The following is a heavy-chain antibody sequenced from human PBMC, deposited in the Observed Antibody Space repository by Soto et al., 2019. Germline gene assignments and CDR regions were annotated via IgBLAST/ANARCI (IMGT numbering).Heavy chain of an antibody. CDR3: VRYTTGSLLANVH. CDR1: GGSISSFGYY. V-gene: IGHV4-39*01. J-gene: IGHJ4*02. CDR2: IDYSGTT. Sequence: PSETLSLTCTVSGGSISSFGYYWGWIRQSPGKGLEWIGSIDYSGTTYHNLSLKSRVTISVDLSKNQVSLQLTSVTATDTSVYFCVRYTTGSLLANVHWGVGTGVPVSS. D-gene: IGHD2-2*02.